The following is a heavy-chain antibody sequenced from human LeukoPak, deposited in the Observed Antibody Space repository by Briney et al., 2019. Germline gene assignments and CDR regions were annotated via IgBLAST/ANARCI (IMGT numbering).Heavy chain of an antibody. CDR3: ARAHTGLLSHFEY. CDR1: GYIFTGYY. V-gene: IGHV1-2*02. D-gene: IGHD5-18*01. J-gene: IGHJ4*02. Sequence: GASVKVSCKTSGYIFTGYYMHWVRQAPGQGLEGMGWIDPNSVGTVYVQKFQGRVTMTRDTSISTASMELGGLRSDDTAVYYCARAHTGLLSHFEYWGQGTLVTVSS. CDR2: IDPNSVGT.